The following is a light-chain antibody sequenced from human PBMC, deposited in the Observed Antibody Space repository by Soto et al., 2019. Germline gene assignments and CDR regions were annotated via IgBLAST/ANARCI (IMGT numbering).Light chain of an antibody. CDR3: QQYGSSPRT. CDR1: QTVSSSS. Sequence: IVLTQSAGTLSLSPGERATLFCRATQTVSSSSLAWYQQKPGQAPRLLIFGASTRAAGFPDRFSGSGSGTDFTLTISRLEPEDFAVYYCQQYGSSPRTFGQRSMVDIK. J-gene: IGKJ1*01. CDR2: GAS. V-gene: IGKV3-20*01.